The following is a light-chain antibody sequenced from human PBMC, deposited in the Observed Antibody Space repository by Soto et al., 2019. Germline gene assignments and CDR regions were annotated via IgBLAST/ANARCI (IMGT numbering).Light chain of an antibody. CDR1: QGIGNS. CDR2: SAS. J-gene: IGKJ5*01. V-gene: IGKV1-27*01. CDR3: QKYNTVPAT. Sequence: DIQMTQSPPSLSASVGDRVTITCRASQGIGNSLAWYQQKPGTVPKLLIYSASPLQSGVPSRLSGSGSGTDFTLTISSLQPEDVAAYYCQKYNTVPATFGQGTRLEIK.